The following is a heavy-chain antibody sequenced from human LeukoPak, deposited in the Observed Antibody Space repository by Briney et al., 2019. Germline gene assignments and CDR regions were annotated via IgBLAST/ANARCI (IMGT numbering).Heavy chain of an antibody. CDR2: ISWDRGSI. V-gene: IGHV3-9*01. J-gene: IGHJ4*02. Sequence: GRSLRLSCAASGFTFENYAMHWVRQAPGKGLEWVSSISWDRGSIAYADSVKGRFTISRDNAKNSLYLQMNSLRAEDTALYYCAKDISPRAMIGYFDYWGQGTLVTVSS. D-gene: IGHD3-16*01. CDR1: GFTFENYA. CDR3: AKDISPRAMIGYFDY.